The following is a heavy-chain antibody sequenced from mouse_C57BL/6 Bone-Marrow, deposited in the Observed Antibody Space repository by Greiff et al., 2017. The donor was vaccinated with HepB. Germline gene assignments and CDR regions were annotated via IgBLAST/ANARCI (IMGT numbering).Heavy chain of an antibody. CDR3: ANVAHDGSIFYYAMDY. J-gene: IGHJ4*01. D-gene: IGHD1-1*01. Sequence: QVQLQQPGAELVKPGASVKLSCKASGYTFTSYWMHWVKQRPGRGLEWIGRIDPNSGGTKYNEKFKSKATLTVDKPSSTASMQLSSLTSEDSAVYYCANVAHDGSIFYYAMDYWGQGTSVTVSS. CDR2: IDPNSGGT. V-gene: IGHV1-72*01. CDR1: GYTFTSYW.